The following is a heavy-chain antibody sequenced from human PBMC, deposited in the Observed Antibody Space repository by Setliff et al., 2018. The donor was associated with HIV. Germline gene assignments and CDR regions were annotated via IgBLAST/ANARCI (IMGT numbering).Heavy chain of an antibody. V-gene: IGHV4-34*01. Sequence: PSETLSLTCAVYGGSFSGYYWSWIRQPPGKGLEWIGEINHSGSTNYNPSLKSRVTISVDTSKNQFSLKLCSVTAADTAVYYCARVVGATNAFDIWGQGTMVTVSS. D-gene: IGHD1-26*01. CDR2: INHSGST. CDR3: ARVVGATNAFDI. J-gene: IGHJ3*02. CDR1: GGSFSGYY.